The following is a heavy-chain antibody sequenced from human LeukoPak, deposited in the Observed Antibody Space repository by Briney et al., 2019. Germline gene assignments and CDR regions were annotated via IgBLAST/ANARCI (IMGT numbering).Heavy chain of an antibody. CDR3: ARDQLDYYDSSGTHYYFDY. CDR1: GGSISSYY. J-gene: IGHJ4*02. D-gene: IGHD3-22*01. V-gene: IGHV4-59*01. Sequence: SETLSLTCTVSGGSISSYYWSWIRQPPGKGLEWIGYIYYSGSTNYNPSLKSRVTISVDTSQNQFSLKLSSVTAADTAVYYCARDQLDYYDSSGTHYYFDYWGQGTLVTVSS. CDR2: IYYSGST.